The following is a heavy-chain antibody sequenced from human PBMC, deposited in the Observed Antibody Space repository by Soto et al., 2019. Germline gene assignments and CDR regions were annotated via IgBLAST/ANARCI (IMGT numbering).Heavy chain of an antibody. CDR2: INAGNGNT. V-gene: IGHV1-3*01. D-gene: IGHD5-18*01. J-gene: IGHJ4*02. CDR3: ARDPGYRYGYN. CDR1: GDTYTCCA. Sequence: AASVKVSCKASGDTYTCCAMHWLRQAPGQRLEWMGWINAGNGNTKYSQEFQGRVTITRDTSASTAYMELSSLRSEDTAVYYCARDPGYRYGYNWGQGTLVTVSS.